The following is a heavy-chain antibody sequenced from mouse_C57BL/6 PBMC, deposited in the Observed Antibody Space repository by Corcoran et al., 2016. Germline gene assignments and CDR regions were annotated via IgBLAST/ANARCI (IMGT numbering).Heavy chain of an antibody. CDR2: ISYDGSN. J-gene: IGHJ2*01. V-gene: IGHV3-6*01. CDR1: GYSITSGYS. Sequence: DVQLQESGPGLVKPSQSLSLTCSVTGYSITSGYSWNWIRQFPGNKLEWMGYISYDGSNNYNPSLKNRISITRDTSKNQFFLKLNSVTTEDTATYYCANSSGYERYYFDYWGQGTTLTVSS. CDR3: ANSSGYERYYFDY. D-gene: IGHD3-2*02.